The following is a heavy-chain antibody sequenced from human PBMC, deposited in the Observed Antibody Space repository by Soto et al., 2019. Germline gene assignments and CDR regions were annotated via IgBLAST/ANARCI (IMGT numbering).Heavy chain of an antibody. CDR3: ASCSGGSCYYYGMDV. Sequence: QLQLQESGSGLVKPSQTLSLTCAVSGGSISSGGYSWSWIRQPPGKGLEWIGYIYNNGSTYYNPSLKRRVSISVDRSKNQFSLKLSSVTAADTAVYYCASCSGGSCYYYGMDVWGQGTTVTVSS. J-gene: IGHJ6*02. V-gene: IGHV4-30-2*01. CDR1: GGSISSGGYS. D-gene: IGHD2-15*01. CDR2: IYNNGST.